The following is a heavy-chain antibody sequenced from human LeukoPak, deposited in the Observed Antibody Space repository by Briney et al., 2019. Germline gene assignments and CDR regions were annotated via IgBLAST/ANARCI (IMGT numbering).Heavy chain of an antibody. V-gene: IGHV4-59*01. CDR1: GGSIRSYY. CDR2: INYSGST. J-gene: IGHJ5*02. Sequence: PSETLSLTCTVSGGSIRSYYGSWLRQPPGKGLEWIGYINYSGSTSYNPSLRSRVTISVDTSKNQFSLKLSSVTAADTAVYYCTSSTTGGWFDPWGQGTLVTVSS. D-gene: IGHD2/OR15-2a*01. CDR3: TSSTTGGWFDP.